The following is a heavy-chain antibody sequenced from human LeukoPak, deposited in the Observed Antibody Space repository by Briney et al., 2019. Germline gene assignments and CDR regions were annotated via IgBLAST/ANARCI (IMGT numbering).Heavy chain of an antibody. CDR2: IYSGGST. CDR1: GFTVSSNY. Sequence: GGSLRLSCAASGFTVSSNYMRWVRQAPGKGLEWVSLIYSGGSTYYADSVKGRFTISRDNSKNTLYLQMNSLRVEDTAMYYCARDRGSSSWFDPWGQGTLVTVSS. CDR3: ARDRGSSSWFDP. J-gene: IGHJ5*02. D-gene: IGHD6-6*01. V-gene: IGHV3-53*01.